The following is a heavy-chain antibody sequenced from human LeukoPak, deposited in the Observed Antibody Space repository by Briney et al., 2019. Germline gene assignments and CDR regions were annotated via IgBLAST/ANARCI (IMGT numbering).Heavy chain of an antibody. V-gene: IGHV3-23*01. D-gene: IGHD6-13*01. Sequence: GGSLRLSCAASGFTFSSYAMSRVRQAPGKGLEWVSAISGSGGSTYYADSVKGRFTISRDNSKNTLYLQMNSLRAEDTAVYYCAKSARLGYSSSWYDYWGQGTLVTVSS. CDR3: AKSARLGYSSSWYDY. J-gene: IGHJ4*02. CDR2: ISGSGGST. CDR1: GFTFSSYA.